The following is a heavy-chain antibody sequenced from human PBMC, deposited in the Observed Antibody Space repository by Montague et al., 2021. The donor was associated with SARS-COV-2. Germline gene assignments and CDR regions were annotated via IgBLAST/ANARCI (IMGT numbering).Heavy chain of an antibody. CDR2: IDWXXXK. D-gene: IGHD4-23*01. CDR1: GFSLSTSGMC. V-gene: IGHV2-70*01. J-gene: IGHJ4*02. CDR3: ARSYGTTVVTRAFDY. Sequence: PALVKPTQTLTLTCTFSGFSLSTSGMCMSWIRQPPGKALEWLTLIDWXXXKYYSTSLKTRLTISKDTSKNQVVLTMTNMDPVDTATYYCARSYGTTVVTRAFDYWGQGTLVTVSS.